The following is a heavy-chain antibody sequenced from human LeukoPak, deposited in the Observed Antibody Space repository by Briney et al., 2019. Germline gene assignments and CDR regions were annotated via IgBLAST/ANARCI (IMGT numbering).Heavy chain of an antibody. V-gene: IGHV3-23*01. CDR2: ISGSGGST. D-gene: IGHD3-3*01. CDR1: GFTFSSYA. CDR3: AKDLLEYYYYYYYMDV. J-gene: IGHJ6*03. Sequence: PGGSLRLSCAASGFTFSSYAMSWVRQAPGKGLEWVSAISGSGGSTYYADSVKGRFTISRDNSKNTLYLQMNSLRAEDTAVYYCAKDLLEYYYYYYYMDVWGKGTTVTVSS.